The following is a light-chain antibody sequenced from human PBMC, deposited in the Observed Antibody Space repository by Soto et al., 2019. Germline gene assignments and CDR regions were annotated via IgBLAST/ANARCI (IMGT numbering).Light chain of an antibody. CDR3: QQSYSNPRT. CDR1: QSVNRY. V-gene: IGKV1-39*01. Sequence: DLQMTQSPSSLSASVGDRVTITCRASQSVNRYLNWYQQKEGKALKLLIYSTSILESGVPSRFSASGSGTDFTLTINSLQPEDFATYYCQQSYSNPRTFGQGTRVEVQ. CDR2: STS. J-gene: IGKJ1*01.